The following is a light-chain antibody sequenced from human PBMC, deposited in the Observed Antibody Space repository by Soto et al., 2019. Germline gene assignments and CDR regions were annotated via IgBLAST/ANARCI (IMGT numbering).Light chain of an antibody. Sequence: EIVLTQSPGTLSLSPGERATLSCRASQSVTSSYLAWYQQKPGQAPRLLIYAASSRATGIPDRFSGSGSGTDFTLTISRLEPEDFATYYCQQANSFSSLTFGGGTKVEIK. CDR1: QSVTSSY. CDR3: QQANSFSSLT. CDR2: AAS. V-gene: IGKV3-20*01. J-gene: IGKJ4*01.